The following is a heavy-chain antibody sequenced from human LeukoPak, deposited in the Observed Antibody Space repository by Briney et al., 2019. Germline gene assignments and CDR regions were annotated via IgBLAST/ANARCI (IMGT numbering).Heavy chain of an antibody. Sequence: PSETLSLTCTVSGDSISNSDYYWGWIRQPPGKGLEWIALINYSGRTSYNPSLRSRVTISVDMSKNQFSLNLNSVTAADTAVYYCARRRKDLNWFDPWGQGTLVTVSS. CDR2: INYSGRT. V-gene: IGHV4-39*01. CDR3: ARRRKDLNWFDP. CDR1: GDSISNSDYY. J-gene: IGHJ5*02.